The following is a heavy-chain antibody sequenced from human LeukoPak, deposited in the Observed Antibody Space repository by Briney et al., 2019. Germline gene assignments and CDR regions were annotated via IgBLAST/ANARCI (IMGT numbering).Heavy chain of an antibody. CDR2: VYHLGTT. D-gene: IGHD1-14*01. V-gene: IGHV4-34*01. J-gene: IGHJ5*02. CDR3: ARGVFPGIPRKNYFDP. Sequence: SETLSLTCAVYGGSFNSYYWTWVRQPPGKGLEWIGEVYHLGTTAYNPSLESRVTISVDTSKNQFSLRLNSVTAADTAVYYCARGVFPGIPRKNYFDPWGQGILVTVSS. CDR1: GGSFNSYY.